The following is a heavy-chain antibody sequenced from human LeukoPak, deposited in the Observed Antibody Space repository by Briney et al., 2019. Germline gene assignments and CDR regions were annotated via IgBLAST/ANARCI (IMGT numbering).Heavy chain of an antibody. CDR3: AKTGNFGGDDY. Sequence: GGSLRLSCAASGFTFSSYAMHWVRQAPGKGLEWVAVISYDGSNKYYADSVKGRFTISRDNSKNTLYLQMNSLRAEDTAVYYCAKTGNFGGDDYWGQGTLVTVSS. CDR2: ISYDGSNK. CDR1: GFTFSSYA. D-gene: IGHD3-10*01. V-gene: IGHV3-30*04. J-gene: IGHJ4*02.